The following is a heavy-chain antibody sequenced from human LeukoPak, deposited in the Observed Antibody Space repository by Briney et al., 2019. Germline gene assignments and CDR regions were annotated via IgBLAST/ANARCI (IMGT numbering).Heavy chain of an antibody. J-gene: IGHJ4*02. D-gene: IGHD6-13*01. CDR1: RASISTYY. V-gene: IGHV4-59*12. CDR3: ARGIAAADY. Sequence: SETLSLTCTVSRASISTYYWSWIRQPPGKGLEWIGYIYYSGSTNYNPSLKSRVTISVDTSKNQFSLQLNSVTPEDTAVYYCARGIAAADYWGQGILVTVSS. CDR2: IYYSGST.